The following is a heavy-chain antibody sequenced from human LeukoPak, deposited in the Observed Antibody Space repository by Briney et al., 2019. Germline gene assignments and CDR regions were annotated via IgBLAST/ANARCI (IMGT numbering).Heavy chain of an antibody. CDR3: ARDRYYYGSGSYGMDV. V-gene: IGHV1-18*01. CDR1: GYTFTSYG. Sequence: PSVKVSCKASGYTFTSYGISWVRQAPGQGLEWMGWISAYNGNTNYAQKLQGRVTMTTDTFTSTAYMELRSLRSDDTAVYYCARDRYYYGSGSYGMDVWGQGTTVTVSS. J-gene: IGHJ6*02. CDR2: ISAYNGNT. D-gene: IGHD3-10*01.